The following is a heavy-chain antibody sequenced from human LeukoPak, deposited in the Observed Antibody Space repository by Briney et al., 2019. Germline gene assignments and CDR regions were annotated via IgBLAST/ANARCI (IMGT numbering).Heavy chain of an antibody. V-gene: IGHV3-7*01. J-gene: IGHJ4*02. Sequence: GGSLRLSCTASGFIFSSFWMAWVRQAPGKGLEWVANTKLDGSLQFYGDSVKGRFTISRDNAKNSLYLQMNNLRAEDTALYYCATSYDSSGCDWGQGTLVTVSS. CDR1: GFIFSSFW. D-gene: IGHD3-22*01. CDR3: ATSYDSSGCD. CDR2: TKLDGSLQ.